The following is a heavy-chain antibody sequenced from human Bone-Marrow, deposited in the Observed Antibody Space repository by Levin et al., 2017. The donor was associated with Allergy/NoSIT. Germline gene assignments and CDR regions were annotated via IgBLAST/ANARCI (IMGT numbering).Heavy chain of an antibody. D-gene: IGHD3-10*01. CDR3: AKDIRYYGSGSGLGY. CDR1: GFTFDDSA. CDR2: ISWNSVNI. J-gene: IGHJ4*02. Sequence: TGGSLRLSCADSGFTFDDSAMHWVRQAPGKGLEWVSSISWNSVNIGYADSVKGRFTISRDNAKRSLFLQMNSLRADDTALYYCAKDIRYYGSGSGLGYWGQGTLVTVSS. V-gene: IGHV3-9*01.